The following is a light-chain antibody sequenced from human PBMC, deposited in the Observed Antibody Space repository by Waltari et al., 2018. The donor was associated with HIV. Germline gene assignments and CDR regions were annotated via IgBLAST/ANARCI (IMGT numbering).Light chain of an antibody. CDR1: QSLLHDNDYNY. CDR3: MQGLETPT. CDR2: LGS. Sequence: DIVMTQSPLSLPVTPGAPASISCRSSQSLLHDNDYNYLDWYVQKPGQSPQLLIYLGSLRASGVPDRFIGSGSGTDFTLKISRVEAEDVGVYYCMQGLETPTFGQGTRLEIK. V-gene: IGKV2-28*01. J-gene: IGKJ5*01.